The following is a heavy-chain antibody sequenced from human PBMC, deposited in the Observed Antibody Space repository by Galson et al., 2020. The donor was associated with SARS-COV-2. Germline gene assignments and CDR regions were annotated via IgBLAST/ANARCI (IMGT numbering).Heavy chain of an antibody. J-gene: IGHJ4*02. D-gene: IGHD5-18*01. CDR2: IIPIFGTA. CDR3: ARRGYSYGYNYFDY. V-gene: IGHV1-69*05. CDR1: GDTFSMYS. Sequence: ASVKVSCKGSGDTFSMYSINWVRQAPGQGLEWMGGIIPIFGTANYAQKFQDRVTITTDESTNTAYMELSSLRSEDTAVYYCARRGYSYGYNYFDYWGQGTLVTVSS.